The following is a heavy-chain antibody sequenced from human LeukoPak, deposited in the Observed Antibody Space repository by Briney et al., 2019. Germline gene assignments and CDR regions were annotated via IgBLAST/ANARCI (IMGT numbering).Heavy chain of an antibody. J-gene: IGHJ6*02. Sequence: GGSLRLSCAASGFTFSNYGMGWVRQAPGKGLEWVSAISGTGGSTYYADSVKGRFIISRDNSKNTLYLQMNSLRAEDTAVYYCAKPPDCSGGSCYYYGMDVWGQGTTVTVSS. CDR3: AKPPDCSGGSCYYYGMDV. CDR1: GFTFSNYG. D-gene: IGHD2-15*01. CDR2: ISGTGGST. V-gene: IGHV3-23*01.